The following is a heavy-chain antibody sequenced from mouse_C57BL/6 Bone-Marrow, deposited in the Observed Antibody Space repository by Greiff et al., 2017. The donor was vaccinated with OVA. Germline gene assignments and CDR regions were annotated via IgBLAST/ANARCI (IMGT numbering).Heavy chain of an antibody. CDR1: GFSLTSYG. V-gene: IGHV2-2*01. D-gene: IGHD2-4*01. Sequence: VHLVESGPGLVQPSQSLSITCTVSGFSLTSYGVHWVRQSPGKGLEWLGVIWSGGSTDYNAAFISRLSISKDNSKSQVFFKMNSLQADDTDIYYCARKGDYGWFAYWGQGTLVTVSA. J-gene: IGHJ3*01. CDR2: IWSGGST. CDR3: ARKGDYGWFAY.